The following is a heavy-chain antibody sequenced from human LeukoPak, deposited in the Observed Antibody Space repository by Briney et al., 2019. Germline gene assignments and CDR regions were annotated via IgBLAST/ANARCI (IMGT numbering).Heavy chain of an antibody. CDR2: INPNSGGT. J-gene: IGHJ4*02. D-gene: IGHD6-13*01. CDR1: GYTFTGYY. CDR3: AKSSSSWYFSGFGY. V-gene: IGHV1-2*04. Sequence: ASVKVSCKASGYTFTGYYMHWVRQAPGQGLEWMGWINPNSGGTNYAQKFQGWVTMTRDTSISTAYMELSRLRSDDTAVYYCAKSSSSWYFSGFGYWGQGTLVTVSS.